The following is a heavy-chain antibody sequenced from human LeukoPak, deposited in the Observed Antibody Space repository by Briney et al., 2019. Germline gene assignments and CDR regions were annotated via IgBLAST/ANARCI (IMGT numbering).Heavy chain of an antibody. V-gene: IGHV3-7*01. CDR3: AKQAFGTGTTYHYYYMDV. Sequence: GGSLRLSCAASGFTLSTYWMSWVRQAPGKGLEWVANIKQDGSRKYYVDSVKGRFTISRDNAKNSLYLQMNSLRSEDTAVYYCAKQAFGTGTTYHYYYMDVWGKGTTVTVSS. J-gene: IGHJ6*03. CDR2: IKQDGSRK. CDR1: GFTLSTYW. D-gene: IGHD1-1*01.